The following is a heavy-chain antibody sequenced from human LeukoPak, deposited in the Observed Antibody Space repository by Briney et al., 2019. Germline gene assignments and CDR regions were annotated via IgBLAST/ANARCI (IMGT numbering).Heavy chain of an antibody. CDR3: AKGEVYFDI. CDR1: GFTFSSYA. CDR2: ISGSGYSP. Sequence: GGSLRLSCAASGFTFSSYATSWVRQAPGTGLEVVSTISGSGYSPYYADSVRGRFTISRDNSKNPLYTQMNSQRAEDTAVYSCAKGEVYFDIWGQGTMVTVSS. V-gene: IGHV3-23*01. J-gene: IGHJ3*02.